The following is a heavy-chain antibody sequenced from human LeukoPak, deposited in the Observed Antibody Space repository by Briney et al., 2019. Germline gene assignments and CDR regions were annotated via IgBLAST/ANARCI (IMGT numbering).Heavy chain of an antibody. Sequence: PGGSLRLSCSASGFTFSSYAMHWVRQAPGKGLEYVSAISSNGGSTYYADSVKGGFTISRDNSKNTLYLQMSSLRAEDTAVYYCVKGGYSSGWYYGMDVWGQGTTVTVSS. CDR3: VKGGYSSGWYYGMDV. CDR1: GFTFSSYA. J-gene: IGHJ6*02. CDR2: ISSNGGST. D-gene: IGHD6-19*01. V-gene: IGHV3-64D*06.